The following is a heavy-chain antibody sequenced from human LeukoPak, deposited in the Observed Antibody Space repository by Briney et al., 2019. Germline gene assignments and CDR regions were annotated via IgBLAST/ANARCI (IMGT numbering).Heavy chain of an antibody. CDR3: AKDGMFTIFGVVIAACDY. CDR2: ISGSGGST. J-gene: IGHJ4*02. CDR1: GFTFSSYA. Sequence: SGGSLRLSCAASGFTFSSYAMSWVRQAPGKGLEWVSAISGSGGSTYYADSVKGRFTISRDNSKNTLYLQMNSLRAEDTAVYYCAKDGMFTIFGVVIAACDYWGQGTLVTVPS. V-gene: IGHV3-23*01. D-gene: IGHD3-3*01.